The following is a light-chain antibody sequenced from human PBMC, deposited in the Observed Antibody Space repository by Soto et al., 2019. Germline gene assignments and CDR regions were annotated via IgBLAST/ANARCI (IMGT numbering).Light chain of an antibody. CDR1: SSDVGRYNF. CDR2: EVT. CDR3: CSLAADDNNHDV. Sequence: QSALTQPPSASGSPGQSVTISCTGTSSDVGRYNFVSWYQQHPGKAPKLMIFEVTKRPSGVPDRFSGSKSGNTASLTVSGLQAEDEADDYYCSLAADDNNHDVFGSGTKLTVL. V-gene: IGLV2-8*01. J-gene: IGLJ1*01.